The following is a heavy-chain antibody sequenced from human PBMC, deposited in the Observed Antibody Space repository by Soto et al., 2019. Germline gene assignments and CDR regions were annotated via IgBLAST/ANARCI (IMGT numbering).Heavy chain of an antibody. CDR3: AHYVSASPAGWFDP. V-gene: IGHV2-5*02. CDR1: GFSLSTSGEA. Sequence: QITLKESGPALVKPTQTLTLTCTFSGFSLSTSGEAVGWIRQPPGEALEWLALIYWDDDNRYNPTLKTRLTITKDTSKTQVVLTLTNMDTVDTATYYCAHYVSASPAGWFDPWGQGILVTVSS. D-gene: IGHD3-10*01. J-gene: IGHJ5*02. CDR2: IYWDDDN.